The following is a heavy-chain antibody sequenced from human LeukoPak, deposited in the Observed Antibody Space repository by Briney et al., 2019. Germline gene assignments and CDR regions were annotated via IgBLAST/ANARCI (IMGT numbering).Heavy chain of an antibody. Sequence: PSETLSLTCTVSGGSISSYYWSWIRQPPGKGLEWIGYIYYSGSTNYNPSLKSRVTISVDTSKNQFSLKLSSVTAADTAVYYCARDRGHSSGSNFGYWGQGTLVTVSS. CDR2: IYYSGST. CDR3: ARDRGHSSGSNFGY. J-gene: IGHJ4*02. V-gene: IGHV4-59*01. D-gene: IGHD3-22*01. CDR1: GGSISSYY.